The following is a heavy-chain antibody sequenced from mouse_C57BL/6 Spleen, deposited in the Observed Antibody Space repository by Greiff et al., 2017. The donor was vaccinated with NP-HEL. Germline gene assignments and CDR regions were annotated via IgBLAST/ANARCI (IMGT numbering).Heavy chain of an antibody. CDR2: LWRGGNT. J-gene: IGHJ3*01. CDR3: ATSYYSNYWFAY. Sequence: VQLQQSGPGLVQPSQSLSITCTVSGFSLTSSGVHWVRQSPGKGLEWLGVLWRGGNTDYNAAFMSRLSITKDNSKSQVFFKMNSLQADDTAIYYCATSYYSNYWFAYWGQGTLVTVSA. CDR1: GFSLTSSG. V-gene: IGHV2-5*01. D-gene: IGHD2-5*01.